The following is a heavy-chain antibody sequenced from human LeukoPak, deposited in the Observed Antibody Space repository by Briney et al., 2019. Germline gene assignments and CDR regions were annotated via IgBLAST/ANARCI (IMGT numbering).Heavy chain of an antibody. Sequence: GGSLRLSFAASGFTFRTFWMSWVRQAPGKGLEWVANIKTDGSEKYYVDSMKGRFTVSRDNAKNSLYLQMDSLRAEDTAVYYCARGGTFVSDYWGQGTLVTVSS. CDR1: GFTFRTFW. D-gene: IGHD1-1*01. J-gene: IGHJ4*02. CDR3: ARGGTFVSDY. V-gene: IGHV3-7*01. CDR2: IKTDGSEK.